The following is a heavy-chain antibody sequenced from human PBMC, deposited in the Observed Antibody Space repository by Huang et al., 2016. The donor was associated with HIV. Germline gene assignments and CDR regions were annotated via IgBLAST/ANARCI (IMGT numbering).Heavy chain of an antibody. D-gene: IGHD3-22*01. V-gene: IGHV4-34*01. CDR2: INHSGST. J-gene: IGHJ3*02. Sequence: QVQLQQWGAGLLKPSETLSLTCAVYGGSFSGYYWRWIRQPPGKGLEWIGEINHSGSTNSNPALKSLVTISVDTSKTQCSLKLNSVTAADTAVYYCARGPDYYDSSGREAFDIWGQGTMVTVSS. CDR1: GGSFSGYY. CDR3: ARGPDYYDSSGREAFDI.